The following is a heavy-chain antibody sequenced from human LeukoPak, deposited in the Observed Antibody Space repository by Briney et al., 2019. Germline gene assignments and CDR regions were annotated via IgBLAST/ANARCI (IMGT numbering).Heavy chain of an antibody. Sequence: ASVKVSCKASGYTFTSYGISRVRQAPGQGLEWMGWISAYNGNTNYAQKLQGRVTMTTDTSTSTAYMELRSLRSDDTAVYYCARVLYYDSPYYYYMDVWGKGTTVTVSS. CDR3: ARVLYYDSPYYYYMDV. CDR2: ISAYNGNT. V-gene: IGHV1-18*01. D-gene: IGHD3-22*01. CDR1: GYTFTSYG. J-gene: IGHJ6*03.